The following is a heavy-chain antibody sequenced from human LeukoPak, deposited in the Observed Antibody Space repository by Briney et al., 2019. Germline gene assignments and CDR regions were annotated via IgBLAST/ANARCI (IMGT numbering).Heavy chain of an antibody. CDR2: IYYSGST. J-gene: IGHJ4*02. V-gene: IGHV4-31*03. CDR3: ARGPVQQQLNFDY. D-gene: IGHD6-13*01. Sequence: PAETLSLTCTVSGGSISSGGYYWSWIRQHPGKGLEWIGYIYYSGSTYYNPSLKSRVTISVDTSKNQFSLKLSSVTAADTAVYYCARGPVQQQLNFDYWGEGTLLTVSS. CDR1: GGSISSGGYY.